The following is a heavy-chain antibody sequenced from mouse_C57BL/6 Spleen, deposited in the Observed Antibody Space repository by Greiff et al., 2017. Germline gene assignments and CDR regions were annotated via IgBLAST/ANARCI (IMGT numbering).Heavy chain of an antibody. Sequence: EVKLMESGPGLVKPSQSLSLTCSVTGYSITSGYYWNWIRQFPGNELEWMGYISYDGSNNYNPSLKNRISITRDTSKNQFFLKLNSVTTEDTATYYCARGTEGVFDYWGQGTTLTVSS. V-gene: IGHV3-6*01. D-gene: IGHD3-3*01. CDR2: ISYDGSN. CDR1: GYSITSGYY. J-gene: IGHJ2*01. CDR3: ARGTEGVFDY.